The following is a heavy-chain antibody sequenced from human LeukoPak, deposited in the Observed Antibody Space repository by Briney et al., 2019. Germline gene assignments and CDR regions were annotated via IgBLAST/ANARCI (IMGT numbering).Heavy chain of an antibody. CDR3: TRLPNY. V-gene: IGHV3-66*02. J-gene: IGHJ4*02. CDR2: IYSGGST. Sequence: GGSLRLSCAASGFTVSTHYMTWVRQAPGKGLEWVSVIYSGGSTYYADSVTGRVTISRENSKNTVYLQMNSLRTEDTAVYYCTRLPNYWGQGTLVTVSS. CDR1: GFTVSTHY.